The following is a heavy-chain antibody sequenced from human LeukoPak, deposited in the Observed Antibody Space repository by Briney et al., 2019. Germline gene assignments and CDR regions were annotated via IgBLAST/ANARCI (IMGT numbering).Heavy chain of an antibody. CDR2: INHSGST. CDR3: ARGGGGTWYFDY. D-gene: IGHD2-15*01. Sequence: SETLSLTCAVYGGSFSGYYWSWIRQPPGKGLEWIGEINHSGSTNYNPSLTSRVTISVDTSKNQFSLKLSSVTAADTAVYYCARGGGGTWYFDYWGQGTLVTVSS. J-gene: IGHJ4*02. CDR1: GGSFSGYY. V-gene: IGHV4-34*01.